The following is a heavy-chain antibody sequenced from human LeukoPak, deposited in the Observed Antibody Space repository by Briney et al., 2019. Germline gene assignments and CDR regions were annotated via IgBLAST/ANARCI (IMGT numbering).Heavy chain of an antibody. Sequence: GGSLRLSCAASGFTFSNAWMSWVRQAPGKGLEWVAFIRYDGSNKYYADSVKGRFTISRDNSKNTLYLQMNSLRAEDTAVYYCAKDGGGDYVWGSYRPNNWFDPWGQGTLVTVSS. D-gene: IGHD3-16*02. CDR3: AKDGGGDYVWGSYRPNNWFDP. CDR2: IRYDGSNK. CDR1: GFTFSNAW. V-gene: IGHV3-30*02. J-gene: IGHJ5*02.